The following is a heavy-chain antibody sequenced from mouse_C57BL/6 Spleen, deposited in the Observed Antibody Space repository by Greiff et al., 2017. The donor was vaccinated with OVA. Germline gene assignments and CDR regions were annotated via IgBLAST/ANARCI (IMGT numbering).Heavy chain of an antibody. V-gene: IGHV1-50*01. CDR1: GYTFTSYW. CDR3: ARRGDGALAMDY. D-gene: IGHD2-3*01. J-gene: IGHJ4*01. CDR2: IDPSDSYT. Sequence: QVQLQQPGAELVKPGASVKLSCKASGYTFTSYWMQWVKQRPGQGLEWIGEIDPSDSYTNYNQKFKGKATLTVDTSSSTAYMQLSSLTSEDSAVYYCARRGDGALAMDYWGQGTSVTVSS.